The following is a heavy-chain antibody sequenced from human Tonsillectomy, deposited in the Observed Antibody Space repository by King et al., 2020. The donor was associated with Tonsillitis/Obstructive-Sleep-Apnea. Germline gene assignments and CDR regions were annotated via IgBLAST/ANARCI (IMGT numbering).Heavy chain of an antibody. D-gene: IGHD6-19*01. CDR1: GYTFTSYA. V-gene: IGHV1-3*04. CDR3: VRSSGLYYFDY. J-gene: IGHJ4*02. CDR2: IITGNGNT. Sequence: QLVQSGAEVKKPGASVKVSCKASGYTFTSYALQWVRQAPGQRLEWMGWIITGNGNTKYSQNFQDRVTITRDTSASTAYMELSSLTSEDTAVYFCVRSSGLYYFDYWGQGTPVTVSS.